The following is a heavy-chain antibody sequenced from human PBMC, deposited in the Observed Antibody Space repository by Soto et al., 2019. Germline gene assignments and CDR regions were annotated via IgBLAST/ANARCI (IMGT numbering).Heavy chain of an antibody. D-gene: IGHD3-3*01. CDR1: GFDFSDHG. CDR2: ISYDGTAK. J-gene: IGHJ6*02. CDR3: AKDEGRFLRNYFNYGIDV. Sequence: GGSLRLSCAASGFDFSDHGMHWVRQAPGEGLEWVTVISYDGTAKYYKESVKGRFTTSRDNSKKTLYLQIDSLRVEDTAVYYCAKDEGRFLRNYFNYGIDVWGLGTTGTVSS. V-gene: IGHV3-33*03.